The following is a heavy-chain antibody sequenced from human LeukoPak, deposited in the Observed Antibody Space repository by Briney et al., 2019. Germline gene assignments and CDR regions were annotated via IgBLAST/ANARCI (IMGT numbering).Heavy chain of an antibody. V-gene: IGHV3-11*01. J-gene: IGHJ4*02. CDR1: GSTFSDSY. CDR3: TRDPRHLDY. CDR2: ISPSGTDI. Sequence: GGSLRLSCAVSGSTFSDSYMTWLRQAPGKGLESLSYISPSGTDISYADSVKGRFTISRDNAKNSLYLQMNNLRADDTAVYYCTRDPRHLDYWGQGTLVTVSS.